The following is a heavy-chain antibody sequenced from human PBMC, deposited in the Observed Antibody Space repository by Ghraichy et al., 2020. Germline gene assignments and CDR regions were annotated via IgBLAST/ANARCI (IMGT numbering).Heavy chain of an antibody. D-gene: IGHD3-10*01. V-gene: IGHV4-34*01. CDR3: ARASSGGTMVRGVTRGSRQKNNWFDP. Sequence: SETLSLTCAVYGGSFSGYYWSWIRQPPGKGLEWIGEINHSGSTNYNPSLKSRVTISVDTSKNQFSLKLSSVTAADTAVYYCARASSGGTMVRGVTRGSRQKNNWFDPWGQGTLVTVSS. J-gene: IGHJ5*02. CDR1: GGSFSGYY. CDR2: INHSGST.